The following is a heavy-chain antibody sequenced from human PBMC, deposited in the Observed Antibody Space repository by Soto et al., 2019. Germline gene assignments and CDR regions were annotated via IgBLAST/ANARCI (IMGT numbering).Heavy chain of an antibody. V-gene: IGHV4-39*02. CDR3: AREGGGYCSGGSCQVDY. D-gene: IGHD2-15*01. Sequence: SETLSHTCTVSGGSISSSSYYWGWIRQPPGKGLEWIGSIYYRGNTYYNPSLKSRVTISVDTSKNQFSLKLSSVTAADTAVYYCAREGGGYCSGGSCQVDYWGQGTLVTVSS. CDR1: GGSISSSSYY. J-gene: IGHJ4*02. CDR2: IYYRGNT.